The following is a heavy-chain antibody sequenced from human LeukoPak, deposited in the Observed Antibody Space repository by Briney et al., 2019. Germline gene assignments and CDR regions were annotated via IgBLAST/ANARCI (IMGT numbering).Heavy chain of an antibody. CDR2: ISGSGGST. CDR1: GFTFSSYG. D-gene: IGHD5-18*01. J-gene: IGHJ4*02. V-gene: IGHV3-23*01. Sequence: GGSLRLSCAASGFTFSSYGMSWVRRAPGKGLEWVSAISGSGGSTYYADSVKGRFTISRDNSKNTLYLQMNSLRAEDTAVYYCAKDLDPPWIQLWSIFDYWGQGTLVTVSS. CDR3: AKDLDPPWIQLWSIFDY.